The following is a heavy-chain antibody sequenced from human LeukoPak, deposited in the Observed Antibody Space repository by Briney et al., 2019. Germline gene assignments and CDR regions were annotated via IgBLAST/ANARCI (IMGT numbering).Heavy chain of an antibody. CDR3: ARGGDYYDSSGLDY. J-gene: IGHJ4*02. CDR2: ISAYNGNT. Sequence: ASVKVSCKASGYTFTSYAMHWVRQAPGQGLEWMGWISAYNGNTNYAQKLQGRVTMTTDTSTSTAYMELRSLRSDDTAVYYCARGGDYYDSSGLDYWGQGTLVTVSS. V-gene: IGHV1-18*01. D-gene: IGHD3-22*01. CDR1: GYTFTSYA.